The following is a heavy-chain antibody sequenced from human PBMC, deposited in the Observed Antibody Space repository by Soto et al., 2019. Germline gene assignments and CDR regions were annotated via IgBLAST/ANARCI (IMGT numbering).Heavy chain of an antibody. CDR3: ARDSRQVAVAGIPDYFDY. CDR2: ISAYNGNT. D-gene: IGHD6-19*01. V-gene: IGHV1-18*01. CDR1: GYPFTSYG. Sequence: QVQLVQSGAEVKKPGASVKVSCKASGYPFTSYGISWVRQAPGQGLEWMGWISAYNGNTNYAQKLQGRVTMTTDTSTSTAYLELRSLRSDDTAVYYCARDSRQVAVAGIPDYFDYWGQGTLVTVSS. J-gene: IGHJ4*02.